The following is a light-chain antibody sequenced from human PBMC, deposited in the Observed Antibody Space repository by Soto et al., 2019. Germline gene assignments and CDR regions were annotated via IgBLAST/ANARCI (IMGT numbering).Light chain of an antibody. CDR3: QQYNNWPRT. V-gene: IGKV3-15*01. CDR1: QSVSSN. CDR2: GAS. Sequence: EIVMTQSPATLSVSPGETTRLSCRASQSVSSNLAWYQQKPGQAPRLLIYGASTRATGIPARFSGSGSGTEFTLTISSLQSEDFAVYYCQQYNNWPRTFGQGTKVDIK. J-gene: IGKJ1*01.